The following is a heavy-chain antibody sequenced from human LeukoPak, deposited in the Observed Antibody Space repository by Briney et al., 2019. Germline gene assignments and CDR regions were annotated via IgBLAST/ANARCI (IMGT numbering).Heavy chain of an antibody. J-gene: IGHJ4*02. CDR1: GFTFSTYA. D-gene: IGHD2/OR15-2a*01. CDR2: ISGSGGST. V-gene: IGHV3-23*01. CDR3: AKTDSSIALSSSFDY. Sequence: PGGSLRLSCAASGFTFSTYAMSWVRQAPGKGLEWVSAISGSGGSTNYADSVKGRFTISRDNSKNTLYLQMNSLRAEDTAVYYCAKTDSSIALSSSFDYWGQGTLVTVSS.